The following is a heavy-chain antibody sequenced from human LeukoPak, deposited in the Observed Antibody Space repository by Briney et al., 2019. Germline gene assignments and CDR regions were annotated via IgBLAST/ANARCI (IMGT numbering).Heavy chain of an antibody. CDR3: ARHRAGAGKYFDY. V-gene: IGHV4-59*08. J-gene: IGHJ4*02. CDR1: GGSISSYY. D-gene: IGHD1-26*01. Sequence: PSETLSFTCTVSGGSISSYYWSWIRQPPGKGLEWIGYIYYSGSTNYNPSLKSRVTMSVDTSKYQFSLKVSSVTAADTAVYYCARHRAGAGKYFDYWGQGTLVTVSS. CDR2: IYYSGST.